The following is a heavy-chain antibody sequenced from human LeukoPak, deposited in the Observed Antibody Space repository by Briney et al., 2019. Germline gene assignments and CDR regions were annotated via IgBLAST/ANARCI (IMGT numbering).Heavy chain of an antibody. J-gene: IGHJ4*02. Sequence: GGSLRLSCAPSGFTFSRHGFHWVPHAPGKGLEWVAVIQYDGSIEYYVESLKGRFTISRDNSKITLNRELNSLRAEDTAVYYCARDLGYGDWTDSWGQGTLVTVSS. CDR3: ARDLGYGDWTDS. D-gene: IGHD4-17*01. V-gene: IGHV3-33*05. CDR1: GFTFSRHG. CDR2: IQYDGSIE.